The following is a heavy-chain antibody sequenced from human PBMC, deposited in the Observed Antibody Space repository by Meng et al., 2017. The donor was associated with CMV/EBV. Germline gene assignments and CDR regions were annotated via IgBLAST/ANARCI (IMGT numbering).Heavy chain of an antibody. D-gene: IGHD2-2*01. V-gene: IGHV1-46*01. CDR3: ARDRIVVVPGMDV. Sequence: ASVKVSCKASGYTFTSYYMHWVRQAPGQGLEWMGIINPSGGSTSYAQKFQGRVTMTRDTSTSAVYMELSSLRSEDTAVYYCARDRIVVVPGMDVWGQGTTVTVSS. J-gene: IGHJ6*02. CDR1: GYTFTSYY. CDR2: INPSGGST.